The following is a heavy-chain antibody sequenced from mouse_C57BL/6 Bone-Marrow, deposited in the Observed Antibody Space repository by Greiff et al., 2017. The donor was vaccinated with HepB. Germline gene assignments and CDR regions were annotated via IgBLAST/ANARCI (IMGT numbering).Heavy chain of an antibody. J-gene: IGHJ4*01. D-gene: IGHD2-4*01. CDR1: GYSFTGYY. Sequence: EVKLQESGPELVKPGASVKISCKASGYSFTGYYMNWVKQSPEKSLEWIGEINPSTGGTTYNQKFKAKATLTVDKSSSIAYMQLKSLTSEDSAVYYCARYDYDGPYYYAMDYWGQGTSVTVSS. V-gene: IGHV1-42*01. CDR2: INPSTGGT. CDR3: ARYDYDGPYYYAMDY.